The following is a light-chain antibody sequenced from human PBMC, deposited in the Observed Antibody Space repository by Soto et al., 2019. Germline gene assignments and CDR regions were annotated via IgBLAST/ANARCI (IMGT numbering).Light chain of an antibody. CDR1: PRVSSY. V-gene: IGKV3-11*01. CDR2: GAS. CDR3: QQRSNGPYT. J-gene: IGKJ2*01. Sequence: EIVLTQSPATLSLSPGEIATLSCRAGPRVSSYVAWDQQTPGQGPSLLLYGASYRATGIPARFSGSGSRTHLDLTSGSLKPEYSATYYCQQRSNGPYTFGQGTKLEIK.